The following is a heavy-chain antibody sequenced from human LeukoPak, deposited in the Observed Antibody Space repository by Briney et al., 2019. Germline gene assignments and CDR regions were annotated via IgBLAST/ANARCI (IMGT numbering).Heavy chain of an antibody. D-gene: IGHD4-17*01. CDR1: GGSISSYY. J-gene: IGHJ4*02. V-gene: IGHV4-59*01. CDR3: ASTPYYGDYYFDY. Sequence: PSETLSLTCTVSGGSISSYYWSWIRQPPGKGLEWIGYIYYSGSTNYNPFLKSRVTISVDTSKNQFSLKLSSVTAADTAVYYCASTPYYGDYYFDYWGQGTLVTVSS. CDR2: IYYSGST.